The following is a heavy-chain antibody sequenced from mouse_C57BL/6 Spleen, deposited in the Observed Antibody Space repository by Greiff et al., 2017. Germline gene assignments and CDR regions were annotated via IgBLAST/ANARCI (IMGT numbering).Heavy chain of an antibody. Sequence: DVQLQESGPGLVKPSQSLSLTCSVTGYSITSGYYWNWIRQFPGNKLEWMGYISYDGSNNYNPSLKNRISITRDTSKNQFFLKLNSVTTEDTATYYCAYGNFYWYFDVWGTGTTVTVSS. CDR3: AYGNFYWYFDV. CDR2: ISYDGSN. D-gene: IGHD2-1*01. CDR1: GYSITSGYY. V-gene: IGHV3-6*01. J-gene: IGHJ1*03.